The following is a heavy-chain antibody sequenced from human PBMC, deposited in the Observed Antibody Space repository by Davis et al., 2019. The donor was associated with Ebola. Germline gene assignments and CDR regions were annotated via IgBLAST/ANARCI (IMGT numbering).Heavy chain of an antibody. CDR3: ARGSDYGDYDAFDI. J-gene: IGHJ3*02. D-gene: IGHD4-17*01. CDR1: GFTFSSYE. Sequence: GESLKISCAASGFTFSSYEMNWVRQAPGKGLEWVSYISSSGSTIYYADSVKGRFTISRDNAKNSLYLQMNSLRAEDTAVYYCARGSDYGDYDAFDIWGQGTMVTVSS. V-gene: IGHV3-48*03. CDR2: ISSSGSTI.